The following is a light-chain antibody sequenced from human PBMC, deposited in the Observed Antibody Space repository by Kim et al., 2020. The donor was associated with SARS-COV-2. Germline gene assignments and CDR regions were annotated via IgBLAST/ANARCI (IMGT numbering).Light chain of an antibody. Sequence: SSELTQDPAVSVALGQTVRITCQGDSLRNYYASWYQQKPRQAPVLVIYGKNNRPSGIPDRFSGSNSGNTASLTITGAQAEDEADYDCKSRDTSDDHLGVFGGGTKLTVL. CDR2: GKN. V-gene: IGLV3-19*01. J-gene: IGLJ3*02. CDR1: SLRNYY. CDR3: KSRDTSDDHLGV.